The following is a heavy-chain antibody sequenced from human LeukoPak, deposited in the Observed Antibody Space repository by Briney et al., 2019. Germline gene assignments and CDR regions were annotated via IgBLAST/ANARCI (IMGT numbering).Heavy chain of an antibody. CDR1: GFSFSGYL. V-gene: IGHV3-7*01. J-gene: IGHJ4*02. Sequence: GGSLRLSCAASGFSFSGYLLSWVRQAPGKGLEWVATITEDVSKEYYDDSVKGRFTISRDNAKNSLYLEMSSLRAEDTAVYYCARLLGMVTTFDYWGQGILVTVSS. CDR2: ITEDVSKE. CDR3: ARLLGMVTTFDY. D-gene: IGHD4-23*01.